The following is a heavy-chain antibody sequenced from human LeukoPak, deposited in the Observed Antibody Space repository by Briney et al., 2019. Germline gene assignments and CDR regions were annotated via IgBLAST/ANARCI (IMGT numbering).Heavy chain of an antibody. J-gene: IGHJ3*02. V-gene: IGHV4-30-4*01. D-gene: IGHD3/OR15-3a*01. Sequence: KSSESLSLTCTVSGGSISSGDYYWSWIRQPPGKGLEWIGYIYYSGSTYYNPSLKSRVTISVDTSKNQFSLKLSSVTAADTAVYYCARDDFYGGGMPFDIWGQGTMVTVSS. CDR2: IYYSGST. CDR1: GGSISSGDYY. CDR3: ARDDFYGGGMPFDI.